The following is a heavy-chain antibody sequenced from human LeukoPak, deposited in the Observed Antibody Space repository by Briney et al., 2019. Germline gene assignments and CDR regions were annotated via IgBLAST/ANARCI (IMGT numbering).Heavy chain of an antibody. CDR2: IYPGDSDT. CDR1: GYSFTSYW. CDR3: ARWESSSWNRNNCFDP. V-gene: IGHV5-51*01. Sequence: GESLKISCKGSGYSFTSYWIGWVRQMPGKGLEWMGIIYPGDSDTRYSPSFQGQVTISADKSLSTAYLQWSSLKASDTAMYYCARWESSSWNRNNCFDPWGQGTLVTVSS. D-gene: IGHD6-13*01. J-gene: IGHJ5*02.